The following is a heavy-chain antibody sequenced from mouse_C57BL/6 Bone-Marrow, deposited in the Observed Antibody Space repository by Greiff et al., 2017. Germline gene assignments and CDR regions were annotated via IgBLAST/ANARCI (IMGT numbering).Heavy chain of an antibody. D-gene: IGHD1-1*01. V-gene: IGHV14-4*01. CDR2: IDPENGDS. CDR3: TTVTLLADLYFDV. Sequence: EVKLMESGAELVRPGASVKLSCTASGFNIKDDYMHWVKQRPEQGLEWIGWIDPENGDSAYASKFQGKATITADTSSNPAYLQLSSLTSEVTAVYYCTTVTLLADLYFDVGGTGTTVTVSS. J-gene: IGHJ1*03. CDR1: GFNIKDDY.